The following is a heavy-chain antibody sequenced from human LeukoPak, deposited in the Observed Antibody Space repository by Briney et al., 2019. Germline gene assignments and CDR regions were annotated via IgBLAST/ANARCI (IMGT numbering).Heavy chain of an antibody. CDR1: GFTFSSYN. J-gene: IGHJ4*02. CDR3: ARDLAMAGRDLDY. CDR2: ISSDSSTT. V-gene: IGHV3-48*04. D-gene: IGHD6-19*01. Sequence: GGSLRLSCAASGFTFSSYNMNWVRQAPGKGLEWVSYISSDSSTTYYADSVKGRFTISRDNAKNSLYLQMNSLRAEDTALYYCARDLAMAGRDLDYWGQGTLVTVSS.